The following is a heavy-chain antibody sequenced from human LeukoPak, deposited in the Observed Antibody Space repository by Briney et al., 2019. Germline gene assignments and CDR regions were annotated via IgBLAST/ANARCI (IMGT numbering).Heavy chain of an antibody. J-gene: IGHJ4*02. Sequence: ASVKVSCKASGYTFTGYYMRWVRQAPGQGLEWVGWINPNSGGTNYAQKFQGWVTMTRDTSISTAYMELSRLRSDDTAVYYCARGRRSRFWSGYLSPNFDYWGQGTLVTVSS. CDR2: INPNSGGT. D-gene: IGHD3-3*01. CDR1: GYTFTGYY. CDR3: ARGRRSRFWSGYLSPNFDY. V-gene: IGHV1-2*04.